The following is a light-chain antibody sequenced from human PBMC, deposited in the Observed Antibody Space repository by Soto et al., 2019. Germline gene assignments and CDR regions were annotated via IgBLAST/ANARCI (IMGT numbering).Light chain of an antibody. V-gene: IGLV2-14*01. CDR1: SSDVGGYNY. CDR2: EVS. Sequence: QSVLTQPASVSGSPGQSITISCTGTSSDVGGYNYGSWYQQHPGKAPKLMIHEVSNRTSGVSNRFSGAKSGNTASLTISGLQAEDESDYYCSSYTSSSSLEVFGGGTKLTVL. J-gene: IGLJ2*01. CDR3: SSYTSSSSLEV.